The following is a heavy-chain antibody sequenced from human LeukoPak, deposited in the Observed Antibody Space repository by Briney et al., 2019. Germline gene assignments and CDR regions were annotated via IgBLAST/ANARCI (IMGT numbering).Heavy chain of an antibody. CDR3: ANRDCSGGSCYPNH. V-gene: IGHV3-33*08. CDR2: IWNDGSNT. D-gene: IGHD2-15*01. CDR1: GITFSSFG. J-gene: IGHJ4*02. Sequence: GGSLRLSCAASGITFSSFGMHWVRQAPGKGLEWVAVIWNDGSNTYYADSVRGRFTISRDNSKNTLYLQMNSLGAEDTAVYYCANRDCSGGSCYPNHWGQGTLVTVSS.